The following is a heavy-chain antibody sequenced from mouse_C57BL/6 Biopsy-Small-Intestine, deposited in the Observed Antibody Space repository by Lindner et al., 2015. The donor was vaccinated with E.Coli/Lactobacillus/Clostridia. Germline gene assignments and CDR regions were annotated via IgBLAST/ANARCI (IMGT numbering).Heavy chain of an antibody. D-gene: IGHD2-12*01. CDR2: INPHSGAT. J-gene: IGHJ1*01. Sequence: SVKVSCKASGYTFNNYYIHWVRQAPGQGLEWMAWINPHSGATSYAQKFQDRITMTRDTAISTAYLDLSSLRSDDTATYYCARGDYTAPYSLDVWGQGTTVTVSS. CDR1: GYTFNNYY. V-gene: IGHV1-84*02. CDR3: ARGDYTAPYSLDV.